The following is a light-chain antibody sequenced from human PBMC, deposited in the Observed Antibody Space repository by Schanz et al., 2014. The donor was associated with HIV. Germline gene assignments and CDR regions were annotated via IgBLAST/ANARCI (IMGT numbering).Light chain of an antibody. CDR3: HQYNSYPYT. CDR2: EAS. CDR1: QTISSE. Sequence: DIQMTQSPSTLSASVGDRVSMTCRSSQTISSELAWYQQKPGKAPNLLIYEASTLETGVPSRFSGSGSGTEFTLTISSLQPDDFATYYCHQYNSYPYTFGQGTKLEIK. J-gene: IGKJ2*01. V-gene: IGKV1-5*03.